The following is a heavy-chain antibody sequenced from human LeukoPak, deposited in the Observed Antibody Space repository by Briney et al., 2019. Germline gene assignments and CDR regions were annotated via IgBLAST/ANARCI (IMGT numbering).Heavy chain of an antibody. Sequence: SETLSLTCTVSGGSISSSSYYWGWIRQPPGKGLEWIGSIYYSGSTYYNPSLKSRVTISVDTSKNQFSLKLSSVTAADTAVYYCARGGGSGAIRNAFDIWGQGTMVTVSS. D-gene: IGHD2-15*01. V-gene: IGHV4-39*01. J-gene: IGHJ3*02. CDR1: GGSISSSSYY. CDR3: ARGGGSGAIRNAFDI. CDR2: IYYSGST.